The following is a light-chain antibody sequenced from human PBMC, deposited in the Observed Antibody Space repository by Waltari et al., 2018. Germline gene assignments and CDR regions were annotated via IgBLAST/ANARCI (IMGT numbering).Light chain of an antibody. CDR3: SSPTTSITWV. J-gene: IGLJ3*02. CDR2: DVT. Sequence: QSALTQPPSVSGSPGQSVTISCTATSSDFGNYNRVSWYQQSPGTAPKLMIYDVTNRPSGVPQRFSGSKSGNTASLTISGLQAEDEADYYCSSPTTSITWVFGGGTKLTVL. V-gene: IGLV2-18*02. CDR1: SSDFGNYNR.